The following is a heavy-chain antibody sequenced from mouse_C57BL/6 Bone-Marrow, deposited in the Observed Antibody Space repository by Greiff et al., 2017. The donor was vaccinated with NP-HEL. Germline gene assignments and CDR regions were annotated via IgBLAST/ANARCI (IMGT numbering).Heavy chain of an antibody. CDR1: GYTFTSYW. CDR2: IDPSDSYT. D-gene: IGHD2-4*01. V-gene: IGHV1-59*01. CDR3: ARGLD. Sequence: QVQLQQSGAELVRPGTSVKLSCKASGYTFTSYWMHCVKQRPGQGLEWIGVIDPSDSYTNYNQKFKGKATLTVDTSSSTAYMQLSSLTSEDSAVYYCARGLDWGQGTLVTVSA. J-gene: IGHJ3*01.